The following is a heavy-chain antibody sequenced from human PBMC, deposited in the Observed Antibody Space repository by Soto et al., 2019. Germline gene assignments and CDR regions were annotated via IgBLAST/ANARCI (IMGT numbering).Heavy chain of an antibody. CDR2: INPNNGGT. J-gene: IGHJ4*02. CDR1: GYTFTGYY. CDR3: ARDLQSMATTPIDIV. D-gene: IGHD5-12*01. V-gene: IGHV1-2*02. Sequence: ASVKVSCKASGYTFTGYYIHWVRQAPGQGLEWMGWINPNNGGTNYAQKFQGRVTMTRDTSISTAYMELSRLRSDDTAVYYCARDLQSMATTPIDIVWGQGTMITVSS.